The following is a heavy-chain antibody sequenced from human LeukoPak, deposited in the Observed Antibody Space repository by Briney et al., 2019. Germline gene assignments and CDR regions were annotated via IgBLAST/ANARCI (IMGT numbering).Heavy chain of an antibody. CDR3: ARDLITALAATTGGFDY. D-gene: IGHD1-14*01. CDR1: GFTFDDYA. V-gene: IGHV3-9*01. J-gene: IGHJ4*02. Sequence: GGSLRLSCAASGFTFDDYAMHWVRHAPGKGLEWVSGISWNSGSIGYADSVKGRFTISRDNSKNTLYLQMNSLRAEDTAVYYCARDLITALAATTGGFDYWGQGTLVTVSS. CDR2: ISWNSGSI.